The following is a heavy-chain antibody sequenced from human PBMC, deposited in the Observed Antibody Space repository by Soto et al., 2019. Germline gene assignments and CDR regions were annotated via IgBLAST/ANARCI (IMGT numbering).Heavy chain of an antibody. CDR3: ARVGCGYCSGGDNWFDP. V-gene: IGHV1-8*01. J-gene: IGHJ5*02. Sequence: ASVKVSCKASGYTFTSYDIHWVRQATGQGLEWMGWMNPNSGNTGYAQKFQGRVTMTRNTSISTAYMELSSLRSEDTAVYYCARVGCGYCSGGDNWFDPWGQGTLVTVSS. CDR1: GYTFTSYD. CDR2: MNPNSGNT. D-gene: IGHD2-15*01.